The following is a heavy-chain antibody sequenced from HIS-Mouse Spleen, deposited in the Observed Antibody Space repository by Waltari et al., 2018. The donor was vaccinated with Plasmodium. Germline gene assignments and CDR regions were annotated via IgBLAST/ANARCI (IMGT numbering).Heavy chain of an antibody. CDR2: INYSGTT. V-gene: IGHV4-39*07. CDR3: ARDRITGTSYFDY. CDR1: GGSISSSSYY. D-gene: IGHD1-7*01. Sequence: QLQLQESGPGLVKPSETLSLTCTVPGGSISSSSYYWGWIRQPPGKGLEWIGSINYSGTTYYNPALKSRVTISVDTSKNQFALKLSSVTAADTAVYYCARDRITGTSYFDYWGQGTLVTVSS. J-gene: IGHJ4*02.